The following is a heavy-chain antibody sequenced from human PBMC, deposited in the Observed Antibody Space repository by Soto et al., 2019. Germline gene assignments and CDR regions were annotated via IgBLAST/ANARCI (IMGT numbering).Heavy chain of an antibody. D-gene: IGHD2-15*01. CDR3: ARDGSEGSGEIGYYYYMDF. J-gene: IGHJ6*03. CDR2: ITSSGASI. CDR1: GFTFSSYS. V-gene: IGHV3-21*01. Sequence: EVQLVESGGGLVKPGGSLRLSCAASGFTFSSYSLNWVRQAPGKGLEWVSSITSSGASINYADSVKGRFTISRDNAKNSLYLQMNSLRAEDTAVYYCARDGSEGSGEIGYYYYMDFWGKGTTATVSS.